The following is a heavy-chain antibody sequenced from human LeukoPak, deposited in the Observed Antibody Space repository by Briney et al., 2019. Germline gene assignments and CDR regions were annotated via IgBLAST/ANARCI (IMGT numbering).Heavy chain of an antibody. CDR2: ISATGNTK. V-gene: IGHV3-11*01. J-gene: IGHJ4*02. D-gene: IGHD3-16*01. Sequence: GGSLRLSCEASGFTFEDYEMSWFRQAPGKGPEWILYISATGNTKYYADSVRGRFSISRDNAKSSLYLQMSTLRVEDTAVYYCARDRAFGVDFDYWGQGTLVPVSS. CDR1: GFTFEDYE. CDR3: ARDRAFGVDFDY.